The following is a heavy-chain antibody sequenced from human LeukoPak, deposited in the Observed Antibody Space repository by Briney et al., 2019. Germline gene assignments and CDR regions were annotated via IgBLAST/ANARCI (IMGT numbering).Heavy chain of an antibody. CDR2: IGSTI. D-gene: IGHD1-26*01. J-gene: IGHJ6*03. CDR3: ARDRGIVGTSGYYYMDV. V-gene: IGHV3-11*04. Sequence: GGSLRLSCVASGFSISDYYMSWIRQAPGKGLEWVSYIGSTIYYADSVKGRLTISRDNAKNSLYLQMNSLRAEDTAVYYCARDRGIVGTSGYYYMDVWGKGTTVTVSS. CDR1: GFSISDYY.